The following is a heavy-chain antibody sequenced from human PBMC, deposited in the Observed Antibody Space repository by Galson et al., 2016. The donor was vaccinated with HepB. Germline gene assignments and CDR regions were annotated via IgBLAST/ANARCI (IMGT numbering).Heavy chain of an antibody. D-gene: IGHD3-10*01. CDR3: ARAVMLGRGMDV. CDR2: TFYRSTWEN. V-gene: IGHV6-1*01. Sequence: CAISGDSVYNNGAAWVWIRQSPSRGLEWLGRTFYRSTWENHYTGSVRDRITISPDTSRNQFSLHLNSVTPEDTAVYYCARAVMLGRGMDVWGQGTTVTVSS. CDR1: GDSVYNNGAA. J-gene: IGHJ6*02.